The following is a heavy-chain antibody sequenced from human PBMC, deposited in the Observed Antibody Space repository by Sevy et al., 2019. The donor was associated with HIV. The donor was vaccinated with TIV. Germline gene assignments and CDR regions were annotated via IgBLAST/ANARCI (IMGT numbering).Heavy chain of an antibody. CDR1: GFTFSSYS. Sequence: GGSLRLSCATSGFTFSSYSMHWVRQAPGKGLEWVATISYAGINKHYADSVKGRFTISRDNFKNSLSLQMNSLRAEDTAVYFCALERLSSDVAEYVQNWGQGTLVTVSS. V-gene: IGHV3-30-3*01. J-gene: IGHJ1*01. CDR3: ALERLSSDVAEYVQN. CDR2: ISYAGINK. D-gene: IGHD1-1*01.